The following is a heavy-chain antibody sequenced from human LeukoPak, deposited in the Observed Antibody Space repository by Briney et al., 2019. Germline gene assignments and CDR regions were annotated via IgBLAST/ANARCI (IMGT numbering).Heavy chain of an antibody. J-gene: IGHJ4*02. Sequence: SETLSLTCAVYGGSFSGYYWSWIRQPPGKGLEWIGEINHSGSTNYNPSLKSRVTISVDTSKNQFSLKLSSVTVADTAVYYCARGRRNYGDYGGSRDYWGQGTLVTVSS. CDR1: GGSFSGYY. CDR2: INHSGST. CDR3: ARGRRNYGDYGGSRDY. D-gene: IGHD4-17*01. V-gene: IGHV4-34*01.